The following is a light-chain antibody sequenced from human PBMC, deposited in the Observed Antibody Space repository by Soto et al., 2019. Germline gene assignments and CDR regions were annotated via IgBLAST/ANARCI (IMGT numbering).Light chain of an antibody. Sequence: EIVLTQSPGTLSLSPGERATLSCRASQSVTSNYLAWYQQKPGQAPRLLIYGSSSRATGIPDRFSGRGSGTEFTLTISRLEHEDIAVYYCQQYGSSPLTFGGGTKVDIK. CDR1: QSVTSNY. CDR2: GSS. V-gene: IGKV3-20*01. CDR3: QQYGSSPLT. J-gene: IGKJ4*01.